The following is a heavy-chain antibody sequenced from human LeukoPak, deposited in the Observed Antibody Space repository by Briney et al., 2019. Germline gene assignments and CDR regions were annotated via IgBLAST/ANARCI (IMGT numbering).Heavy chain of an antibody. J-gene: IGHJ6*02. D-gene: IGHD3-10*01. Sequence: GGSLRLSCAASGFSFSSYEMNWVRQAPGKGLEGVSYISSSGSTIYYADSVKGRFTISRDNAKNSLYLQMNSLRAEDTAVYYCARKTSGLLWFGELDGMDVWGQGTTVTVTS. CDR3: ARKTSGLLWFGELDGMDV. CDR2: ISSSGSTI. V-gene: IGHV3-48*03. CDR1: GFSFSSYE.